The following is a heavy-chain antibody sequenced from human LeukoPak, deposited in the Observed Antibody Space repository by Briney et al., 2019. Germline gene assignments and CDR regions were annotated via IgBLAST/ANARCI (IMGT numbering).Heavy chain of an antibody. CDR2: MNPNSGNT. CDR1: GYTFTSYD. V-gene: IGHV1-8*01. J-gene: IGHJ4*02. CDR3: ARAIPNNYYDSNGHNFDY. D-gene: IGHD3-22*01. Sequence: AASVKVSCKASGYTFTSYDINWVRQATGQGLEWMGWMNPNSGNTGYAQKFQGRVTMTRNTSISTAYMELSSLRSEDTAVYYCARAIPNNYYDSNGHNFDYWGQGTLVTVSS.